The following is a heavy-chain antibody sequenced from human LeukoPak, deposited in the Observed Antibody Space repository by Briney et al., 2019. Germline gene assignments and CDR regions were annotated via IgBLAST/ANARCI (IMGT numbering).Heavy chain of an antibody. D-gene: IGHD3-10*01. CDR1: RGSSHG. CDR3: VRRARNYGLDSYYYMDV. V-gene: IGHV1-69*05. J-gene: IGHJ6*03. CDR2: IVPFSGTP. Sequence: GASVKVSCKASRGSSHGMNWVRQAPGQRLEWMGGIVPFSGTPNYAQRFRGRVTITTEESSTTAYLELRSLRSEDTAVYYCVRRARNYGLDSYYYMDVWGIGTTVTVSS.